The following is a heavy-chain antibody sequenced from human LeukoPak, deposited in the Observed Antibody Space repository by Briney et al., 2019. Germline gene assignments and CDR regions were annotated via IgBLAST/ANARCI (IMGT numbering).Heavy chain of an antibody. CDR1: GGSISSYY. D-gene: IGHD2-2*01. J-gene: IGHJ4*02. V-gene: IGHV4-59*01. Sequence: PSETLSLTCTVSGGSISSYYWSWIRQPPGKGLEWIGYIYNSGSTNYSPSLKSRVTISVDMSKNQFSLKLSSVTAADTAVYYCASLPSRYCSSTSCYPYYFDYWGQGTLVTVSS. CDR2: IYNSGST. CDR3: ASLPSRYCSSTSCYPYYFDY.